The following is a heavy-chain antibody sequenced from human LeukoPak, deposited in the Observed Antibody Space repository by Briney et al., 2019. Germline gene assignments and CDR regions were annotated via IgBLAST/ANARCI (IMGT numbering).Heavy chain of an antibody. CDR2: ISSSSSYI. J-gene: IGHJ4*02. D-gene: IGHD1-14*01. Sequence: PGGSLRLSCAASGFTFSSYSMNWVRQAPGKGLEWVSSISSSSSYIYYADSVKGRFTISRDNAKNSLNLQMNSLRAEDTAVYYCARDLKDFTPGPWGQGTLVTVSS. V-gene: IGHV3-21*01. CDR1: GFTFSSYS. CDR3: ARDLKDFTPGP.